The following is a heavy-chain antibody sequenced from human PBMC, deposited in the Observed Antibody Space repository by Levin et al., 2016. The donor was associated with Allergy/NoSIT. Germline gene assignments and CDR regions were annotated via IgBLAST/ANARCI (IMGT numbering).Heavy chain of an antibody. CDR1: GFTFSNCD. CDR3: ARDLNTRARIGGMDV. J-gene: IGHJ6*02. D-gene: IGHD6-6*01. V-gene: IGHV3-21*04. Sequence: GGSLRLSCAASGFTFSNCDMNWVRQAPGKGLEWVSYISGSSSHIYYAGSVGGRLTISRDNAKNSLYLQMNYLRAEDTAVYYCARDLNTRARIGGMDVWGQGTTVTVSS. CDR2: ISGSSSHI.